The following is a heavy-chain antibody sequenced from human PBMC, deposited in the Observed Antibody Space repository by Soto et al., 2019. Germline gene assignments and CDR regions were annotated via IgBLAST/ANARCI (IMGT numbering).Heavy chain of an antibody. CDR1: GGTFSRYG. J-gene: IGHJ4*02. D-gene: IGHD1-26*01. CDR3: TRDLTAWDAAFDY. V-gene: IGHV1-69*01. Sequence: QVQLVQSGAGVKKPGSSVKVSCKASGGTFSRYGISWVRQAPGQGLEWIGGIIRIFGTANYAQKFQGRVTITADESTNTVYMELNSLRSEDTAVYYCTRDLTAWDAAFDYWGQGNMVTVSS. CDR2: IIRIFGTA.